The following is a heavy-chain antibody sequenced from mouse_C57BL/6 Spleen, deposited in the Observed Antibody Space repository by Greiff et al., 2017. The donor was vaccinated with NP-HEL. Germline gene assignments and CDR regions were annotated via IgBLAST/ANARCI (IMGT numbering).Heavy chain of an antibody. CDR1: GFNIKDDY. Sequence: VQLKQSGAELVRPGASVKLSCTASGFNIKDDYMHWVKQRPEQGLEWIGWIDPENGDTEYASKFQGKATITADTSSNTAYLQLSSLTSEDTAVYYCTTLGSGYLYYFDYWGQGTTLTVSS. J-gene: IGHJ2*01. D-gene: IGHD3-2*02. CDR3: TTLGSGYLYYFDY. V-gene: IGHV14-4*01. CDR2: IDPENGDT.